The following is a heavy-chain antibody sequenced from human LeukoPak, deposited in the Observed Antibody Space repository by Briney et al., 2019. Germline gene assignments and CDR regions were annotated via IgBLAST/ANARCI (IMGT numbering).Heavy chain of an antibody. CDR1: GYTFTNYG. CDR3: ARVGRTKVATMAY. CDR2: ISGSSENT. J-gene: IGHJ4*02. D-gene: IGHD5-12*01. V-gene: IGHV1-18*01. Sequence: ASVKVSCKASGYTFTNYGISWVRHAPGQGLEWMGWISGSSENTDSAQKFQGRVTMTTDTSTSTAYMELRNLRSDDTATYYCARVGRTKVATMAYWGQGTLVTVSS.